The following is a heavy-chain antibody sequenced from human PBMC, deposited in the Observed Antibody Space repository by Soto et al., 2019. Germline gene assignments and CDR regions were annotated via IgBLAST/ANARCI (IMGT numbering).Heavy chain of an antibody. CDR1: GYTFTSYY. J-gene: IGHJ6*02. CDR2: INPSGGST. Sequence: GASVKVSCKASGYTFTSYYMHWVRQAPGQGLEWMGIINPSGGSTSYAQKFQGRVTMTRDTSTSTVYMELSSLRSEDTAVYYCARGEQWLVQYYYYYYGMDVWGQGTTVTVSS. CDR3: ARGEQWLVQYYYYYYGMDV. V-gene: IGHV1-46*01. D-gene: IGHD6-19*01.